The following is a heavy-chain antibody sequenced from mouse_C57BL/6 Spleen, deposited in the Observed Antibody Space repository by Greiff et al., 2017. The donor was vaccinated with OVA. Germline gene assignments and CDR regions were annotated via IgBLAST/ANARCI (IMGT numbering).Heavy chain of an antibody. D-gene: IGHD1-1*01. V-gene: IGHV6-3*01. CDR1: GFTFSNYW. J-gene: IGHJ2*01. Sequence: EVQRVESGGGLVQPGGSMKLSCVASGFTFSNYWMNWVRQSPEKGLEWVAQIRLKSDNYATHYAESVKGRFTISRDDSKSSVYLQMNNLRAEDTGIYYCTLYYYGSSKYYFDYWGQGTTLTVSS. CDR2: IRLKSDNYAT. CDR3: TLYYYGSSKYYFDY.